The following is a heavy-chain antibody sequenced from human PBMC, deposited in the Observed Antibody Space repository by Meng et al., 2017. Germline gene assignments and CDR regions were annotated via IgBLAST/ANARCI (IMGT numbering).Heavy chain of an antibody. CDR1: GFTFSSYA. CDR2: ISYDGSNK. D-gene: IGHD3-22*01. J-gene: IGHJ4*02. Sequence: GESLKISCAASGFTFSSYAMHWVRQAPGKGLEWVAVISYDGSNKYYADSVKGRFTISRGNSKNTLYLQMNSLRAEDTAVYYCARDQDYYDSSSSLKIDYWGQGTLVTVSS. CDR3: ARDQDYYDSSSSLKIDY. V-gene: IGHV3-30*01.